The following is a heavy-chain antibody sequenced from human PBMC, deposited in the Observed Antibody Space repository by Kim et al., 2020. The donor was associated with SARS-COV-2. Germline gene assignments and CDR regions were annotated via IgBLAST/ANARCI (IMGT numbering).Heavy chain of an antibody. CDR3: ARLYDSSGYYRYYFDY. J-gene: IGHJ4*02. Sequence: SETLSLTCTVSGGSISSGGYYWSWIRQHPGKGLEWIGYIYYSGSTYYNPSLKSRVTISVDTSKNQFSLKLSSVTAADTAVYYCARLYDSSGYYRYYFDYWGQVTLVTVSS. CDR2: IYYSGST. CDR1: GGSISSGGYY. V-gene: IGHV4-31*03. D-gene: IGHD3-22*01.